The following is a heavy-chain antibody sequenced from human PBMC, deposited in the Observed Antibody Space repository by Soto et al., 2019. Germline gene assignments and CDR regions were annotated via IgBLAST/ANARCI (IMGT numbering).Heavy chain of an antibody. CDR2: IYYSGST. V-gene: IGHV4-59*01. Sequence: SETLSLTCTVSGGSISSYYWSWIRQPPGKGLEWIGYIYYSGSTNYNPSLKSRVTISVDTSKNQFSLKLSSVTAADTAVYYCARVVGVAATRGDLTYFDYWGQGTLVTVSS. CDR1: GGSISSYY. CDR3: ARVVGVAATRGDLTYFDY. D-gene: IGHD2-15*01. J-gene: IGHJ4*02.